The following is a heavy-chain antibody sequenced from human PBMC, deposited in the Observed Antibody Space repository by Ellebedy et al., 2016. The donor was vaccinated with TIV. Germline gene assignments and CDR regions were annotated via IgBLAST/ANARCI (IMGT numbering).Heavy chain of an antibody. Sequence: GESLKISXEASGFTFGRYWMHWVRQAPGNKLVWVSRIKSDSSSTTYADSVKGRFTTSRDNARNTLYLQMNSLRGEDTAVYFCARDRGDYSISGPWGQGTLVTVSS. CDR1: GFTFGRYW. D-gene: IGHD4-11*01. CDR3: ARDRGDYSISGP. V-gene: IGHV3-74*01. J-gene: IGHJ5*02. CDR2: IKSDSSST.